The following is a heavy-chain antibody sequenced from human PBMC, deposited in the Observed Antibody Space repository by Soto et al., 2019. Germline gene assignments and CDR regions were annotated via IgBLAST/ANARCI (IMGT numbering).Heavy chain of an antibody. Sequence: ASVKVSCKASGYTFTSYGISWVRQAPGQGLEWMGWISAYNGNTNYAQKLQGRVTMTTDTSTSTAYMELRSLRSDDTAVYYCARGIIAARTYYYYYMDGWGKGTTVTVSS. CDR3: ARGIIAARTYYYYYMDG. CDR1: GYTFTSYG. J-gene: IGHJ6*03. CDR2: ISAYNGNT. V-gene: IGHV1-18*01. D-gene: IGHD6-6*01.